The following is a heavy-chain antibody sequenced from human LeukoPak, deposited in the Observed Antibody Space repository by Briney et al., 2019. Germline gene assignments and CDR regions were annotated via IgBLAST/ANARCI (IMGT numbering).Heavy chain of an antibody. CDR2: IYYSGST. Sequence: SETLSLTCTVSGGSISSYYWSWIRQPPGKGLEWIGYIYYSGSTNYNPSLKSRVTISVDTSKNQLSLKLSSVTAADTAVYYCARQLVPRYGGNSGWYFDLWGRGTLVTVSS. CDR1: GGSISSYY. D-gene: IGHD4-23*01. J-gene: IGHJ2*01. V-gene: IGHV4-59*08. CDR3: ARQLVPRYGGNSGWYFDL.